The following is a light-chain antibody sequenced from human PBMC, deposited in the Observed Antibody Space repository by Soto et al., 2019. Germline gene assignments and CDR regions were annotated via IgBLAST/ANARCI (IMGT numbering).Light chain of an antibody. V-gene: IGKV3-11*01. CDR3: QQRSSLPRT. CDR1: QSVSSY. CDR2: DAS. Sequence: EIVLTQSPATLSLSPGERATLSCRASQSVSSYLDWYQQKPGQVPRLVIYDASNRATGIPGRFSGSGSGTDFTLTISSLEPEDFGVYYCQQRSSLPRTFGQGTKVEIK. J-gene: IGKJ1*01.